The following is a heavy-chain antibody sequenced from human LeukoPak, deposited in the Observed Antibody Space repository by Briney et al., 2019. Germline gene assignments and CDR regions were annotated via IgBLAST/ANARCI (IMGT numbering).Heavy chain of an antibody. D-gene: IGHD6-13*01. J-gene: IGHJ4*02. Sequence: SETLSLTCTVSGGSISSYYWIWIRQPPGKGLEWIGYIYYSGTTNYNPSLKSRVTISVDTSKNQFSLKLSSVTAADTAVYYCARGVYIAAAQYGYWGQGTLVTVSS. CDR3: ARGVYIAAAQYGY. CDR1: GGSISSYY. V-gene: IGHV4-59*01. CDR2: IYYSGTT.